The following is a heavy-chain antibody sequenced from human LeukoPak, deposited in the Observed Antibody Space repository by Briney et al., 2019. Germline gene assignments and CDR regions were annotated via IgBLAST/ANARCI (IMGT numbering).Heavy chain of an antibody. J-gene: IGHJ6*03. D-gene: IGHD6-6*01. Sequence: SVKVSCKASGGTFSSYAISWVRQAPGQGLEWMGRIIPILGIANYAQKFQGRVTITADKSTSTAYMELSSLRSEDTAVYYCASNAESSSPQYYYYYMDVWGKGTTVTVSS. CDR3: ASNAESSSPQYYYYYMDV. CDR2: IIPILGIA. CDR1: GGTFSSYA. V-gene: IGHV1-69*04.